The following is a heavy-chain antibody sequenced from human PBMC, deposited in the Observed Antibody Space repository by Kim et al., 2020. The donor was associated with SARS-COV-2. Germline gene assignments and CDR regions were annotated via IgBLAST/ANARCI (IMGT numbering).Heavy chain of an antibody. V-gene: IGHV3-30*18. J-gene: IGHJ4*02. CDR3: AKAPGSSGYYPNDY. CDR2: ISYDGSNK. D-gene: IGHD3-22*01. CDR1: GFTFSSYG. Sequence: GGSLRLSCAASGFTFSSYGMHWVRQAPGKGLEWVAVISYDGSNKYYADSVKGRFTISRDNSKNTLYLQMNSLRAEDTAVYYCAKAPGSSGYYPNDYWGQGTLVTVSS.